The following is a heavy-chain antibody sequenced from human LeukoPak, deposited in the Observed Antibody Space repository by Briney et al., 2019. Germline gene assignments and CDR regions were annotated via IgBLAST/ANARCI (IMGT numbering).Heavy chain of an antibody. CDR3: VKDGADFGENGWFDP. CDR1: RFTFRNYA. CDR2: ISSNGGST. Sequence: GGSLRLSCSASRFTFRNYAMHWVRQAPGKGLEYVSVISSNGGSTYFADSVKGRFTISRDNSKNTVYLQMSSLRAEDTAVYYCVKDGADFGENGWFDPWGQGTLVTVSS. V-gene: IGHV3-64D*09. D-gene: IGHD3-10*01. J-gene: IGHJ5*02.